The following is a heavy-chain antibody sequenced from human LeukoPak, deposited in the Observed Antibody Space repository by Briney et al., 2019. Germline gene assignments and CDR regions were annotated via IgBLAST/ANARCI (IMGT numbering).Heavy chain of an antibody. D-gene: IGHD5-12*01. J-gene: IGHJ4*02. CDR2: ISYDGSNK. Sequence: GGSLRLTCAASGFIFSRHWMHWVRQAPGKGLEWVAVISYDGSNKYYADSVKGRFTISRDNSKNTLYLQMNSLRAEDTAVYYCARDVGGYAFDYWGQGTLVTVSS. CDR1: GFIFSRHW. V-gene: IGHV3-30*03. CDR3: ARDVGGYAFDY.